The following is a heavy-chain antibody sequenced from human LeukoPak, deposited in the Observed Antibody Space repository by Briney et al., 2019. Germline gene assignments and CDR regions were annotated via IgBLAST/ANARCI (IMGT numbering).Heavy chain of an antibody. CDR3: ARDSTGEYYFDY. V-gene: IGHV3-23*01. CDR1: GFTFSSYA. J-gene: IGHJ4*02. CDR2: FSGSGGTT. D-gene: IGHD7-27*01. Sequence: GGSLRLSCAASGFTFSSYAMNWVRQAPGRGLEWVSGFSGSGGTTYYADSVKGRFTISRDNSKNTLYLQMNSLRAEDTAVYYCARDSTGEYYFDYWGQGTLVTVSS.